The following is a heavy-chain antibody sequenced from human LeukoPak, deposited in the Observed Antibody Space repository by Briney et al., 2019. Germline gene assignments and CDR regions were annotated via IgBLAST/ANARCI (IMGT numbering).Heavy chain of an antibody. CDR1: GYTFTSYG. Sequence: GASVKVSCKASGYTFTSYGISWVRQAPGQGLEWMGWISAYNGNTNYAQKLQGRVTMTTDTSTSTACMELRSLKSDDTAVYYCARGRWLQSDDAFDIWGQGTMVTVSS. CDR3: ARGRWLQSDDAFDI. J-gene: IGHJ3*02. V-gene: IGHV1-18*01. CDR2: ISAYNGNT. D-gene: IGHD5-24*01.